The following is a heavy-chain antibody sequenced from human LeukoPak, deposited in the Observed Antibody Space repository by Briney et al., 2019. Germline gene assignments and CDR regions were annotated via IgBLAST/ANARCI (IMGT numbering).Heavy chain of an antibody. Sequence: GASVKVSCKASGYTFTSYDINWVQQATGQGLEWMGWMNPNSGNTGYAQKFQGRVTMTRNTSISTAYMELSSLRSEDTAVYYCARVSPTYYYDSSGYTDAFDIWGQGTMVTVSS. CDR1: GYTFTSYD. CDR2: MNPNSGNT. J-gene: IGHJ3*02. CDR3: ARVSPTYYYDSSGYTDAFDI. V-gene: IGHV1-8*01. D-gene: IGHD3-22*01.